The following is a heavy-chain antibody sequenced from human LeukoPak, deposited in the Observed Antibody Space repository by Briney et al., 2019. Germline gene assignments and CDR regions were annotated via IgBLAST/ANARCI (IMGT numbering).Heavy chain of an antibody. J-gene: IGHJ5*02. V-gene: IGHV3-23*01. CDR2: ISGSGGST. CDR3: AKDYQLRYFDWGNWFDP. Sequence: GGSLRLSCVASGFTVSSNYMSWVRQAPGKGLEWVSAISGSGGSTYYADSVKGRFTISRDNSKNTLYLQMNSLRAEDTAVYYCAKDYQLRYFDWGNWFDPWGQGTLVTVSS. D-gene: IGHD3-9*01. CDR1: GFTVSSNY.